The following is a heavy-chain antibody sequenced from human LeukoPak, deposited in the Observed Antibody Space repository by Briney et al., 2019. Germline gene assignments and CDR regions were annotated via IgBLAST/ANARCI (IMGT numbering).Heavy chain of an antibody. CDR3: VRGNLYWSDVGDY. J-gene: IGHJ4*02. Sequence: GASLRLSCSASGFTFSTYAMSWVRQAPEKGLEWVSTFGVSGDTYYADSVKGRFTISRDNAKNSLYLQMNSLRAEDTAVYYCVRGNLYWSDVGDYWGQGVLVTVSS. D-gene: IGHD1-1*01. CDR2: FGVSGDT. CDR1: GFTFSTYA. V-gene: IGHV3-23*01.